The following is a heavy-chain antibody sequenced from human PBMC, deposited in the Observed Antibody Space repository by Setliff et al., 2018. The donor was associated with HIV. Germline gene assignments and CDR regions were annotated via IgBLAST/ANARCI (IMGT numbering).Heavy chain of an antibody. J-gene: IGHJ3*02. CDR3: AKDVLGSMVRGGVAFDI. Sequence: GGSLRLSCAASGFTFSSYAMSWVRQAPGKGLEWVSAISGSGGSTYYADSVKGRFTISRDNSKNTLYLQMNSLRAEDTAVYYCAKDVLGSMVRGGVAFDIWGQGTMVTVSS. D-gene: IGHD3-10*01. CDR1: GFTFSSYA. V-gene: IGHV3-23*01. CDR2: ISGSGGST.